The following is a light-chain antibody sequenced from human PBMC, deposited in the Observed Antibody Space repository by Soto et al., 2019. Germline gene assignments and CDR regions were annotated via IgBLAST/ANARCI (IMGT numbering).Light chain of an antibody. Sequence: DIQMTQSPSALSASVVDIVTITCRASQSISSYLNWYQQKPGKAPKLLIYAASSLQSGVPSRFSGSGSGTDFTLTISCLQSEDFATYYCQQYYSYPLTFGGGTKVDI. CDR1: QSISSY. CDR3: QQYYSYPLT. J-gene: IGKJ4*01. CDR2: AAS. V-gene: IGKV1-39*01.